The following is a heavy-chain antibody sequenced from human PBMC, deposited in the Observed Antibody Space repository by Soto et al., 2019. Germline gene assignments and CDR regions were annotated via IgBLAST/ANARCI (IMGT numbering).Heavy chain of an antibody. D-gene: IGHD5-12*01. CDR1: GFTLSDYY. J-gene: IGHJ5*02. V-gene: IGHV3-11*01. CDR3: ARSRGLYSGYDNNWFDP. CDR2: ISSGGNTI. Sequence: QVQLMESGGGLVKPGGSLRLSCAASGFTLSDYYMTWIRQAPGKGLEWVSYISSGGNTIYYADSVKGRFTISSDNAKNSLYLQMSSLSAEDTAVYYCARSRGLYSGYDNNWFDPWGQGNLVTVSS.